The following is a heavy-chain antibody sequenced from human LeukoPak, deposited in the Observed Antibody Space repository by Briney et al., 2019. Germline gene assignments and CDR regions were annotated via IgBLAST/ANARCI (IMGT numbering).Heavy chain of an antibody. V-gene: IGHV3-30-3*01. CDR2: ISYEGTNK. D-gene: IGHD6-19*01. CDR1: GFTFSSYA. J-gene: IGHJ4*02. CDR3: AREMNDYSSGYFDY. Sequence: GRSLRLSCAASGFTFSSYAMHWVRQAPGKGLEWVAVISYEGTNKYYADSVKGRFTISRDNSKNTLYLQMDSLRAEDTAVYYCAREMNDYSSGYFDYWGQGTLVTVSS.